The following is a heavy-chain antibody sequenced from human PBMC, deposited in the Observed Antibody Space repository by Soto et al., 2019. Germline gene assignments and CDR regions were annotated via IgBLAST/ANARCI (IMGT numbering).Heavy chain of an antibody. CDR1: GYTFTSYA. CDR3: ATSFGSGSRAFDY. J-gene: IGHJ4*02. CDR2: INAGNGNT. D-gene: IGHD3-10*01. V-gene: IGHV1-3*01. Sequence: GAPVKVSCKASGYTFTSYAMHWVRQAPGQRLEWMGWINAGNGNTKYSQKFQGRVTITRDTSASTAYMELSSLRSEDTAIYYCATSFGSGSRAFDYWGQGALVTVSS.